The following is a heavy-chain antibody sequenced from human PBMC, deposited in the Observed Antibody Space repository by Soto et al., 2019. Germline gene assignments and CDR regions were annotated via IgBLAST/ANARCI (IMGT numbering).Heavy chain of an antibody. CDR2: IKSKTDGGTT. V-gene: IGHV3-15*01. D-gene: IGHD4-17*01. J-gene: IGHJ6*02. CDR3: TTEPGDTIGYYGMDV. Sequence: LRLSCAASGFTFSNAWMSWVRQAPGKGLEWVGRIKSKTDGGTTDYAAPVKGRFTISRDDSKNTLYLQMNSLKTEDTAVYYCTTEPGDTIGYYGMDVWRQGTTVTVSS. CDR1: GFTFSNAW.